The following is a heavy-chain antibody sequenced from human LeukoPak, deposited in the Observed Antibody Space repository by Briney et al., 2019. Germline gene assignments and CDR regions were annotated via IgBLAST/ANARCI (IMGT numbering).Heavy chain of an antibody. CDR2: IYYSGST. J-gene: IGHJ4*02. CDR1: GGSVCSGSYY. D-gene: IGHD1-26*01. Sequence: SETLSHTRTVSGGSVCSGSYYWSWIRPPPGKVLAWRGYIYYSGSTNYNPSLKSRVTISVDTSKNQFSLKLSSVTAADTAVYYCARGYSGSYYLSYWGQGTLVTVSS. CDR3: ARGYSGSYYLSY. V-gene: IGHV4-61*01.